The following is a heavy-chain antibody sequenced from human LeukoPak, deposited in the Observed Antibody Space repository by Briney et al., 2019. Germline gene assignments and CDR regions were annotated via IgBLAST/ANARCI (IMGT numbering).Heavy chain of an antibody. Sequence: SGPTLVTPTQTLTLTCSFSVFSLSPSGGGGGWIRQPPGKALEWLALIYWDDDKRYSPSRKSRLTITKDTSKRQVVLTMTNMVPVDTATYYCAHSEAYGDRPLGPWGEGTLVTVSS. D-gene: IGHD4-17*01. CDR3: AHSEAYGDRPLGP. CDR1: VFSLSPSGGG. CDR2: IYWDDDK. J-gene: IGHJ5*02. V-gene: IGHV2-5*02.